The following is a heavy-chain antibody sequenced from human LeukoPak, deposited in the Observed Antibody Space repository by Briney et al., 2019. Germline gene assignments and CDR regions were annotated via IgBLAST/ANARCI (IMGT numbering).Heavy chain of an antibody. CDR1: GFTFSTYS. J-gene: IGHJ4*02. D-gene: IGHD5-12*01. V-gene: IGHV3-30*04. CDR2: ISHDGKNK. Sequence: GGSLRLSCGASGFTFSTYSMNWVRQAPGKGLEWVAVISHDGKNKYYGDTVKGRFTISRDNSKNTMYLQMNSLRSEDTAVYYCASFSDILTTIGDYWGQGTQVTVSS. CDR3: ASFSDILTTIGDY.